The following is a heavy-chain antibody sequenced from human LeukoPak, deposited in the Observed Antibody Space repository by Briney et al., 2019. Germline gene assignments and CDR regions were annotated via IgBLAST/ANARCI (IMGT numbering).Heavy chain of an antibody. CDR2: IIDSGGST. CDR3: AKRYYSSSRTSYYFDY. V-gene: IGHV3-23*01. CDR1: GFTFSSSV. J-gene: IGHJ4*02. Sequence: GGSLRLSCGASGFTFSSSVMHWVRQGPGKGLEWVSAIIDSGGSTFYADSVKGRFTISRDNSKNTLYLQMNSLRAEDTAVYYCAKRYYSSSRTSYYFDYWGQGTLVTVSS. D-gene: IGHD6-6*01.